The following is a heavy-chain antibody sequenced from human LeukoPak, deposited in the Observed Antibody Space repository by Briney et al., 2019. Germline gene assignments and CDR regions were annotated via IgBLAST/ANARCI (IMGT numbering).Heavy chain of an antibody. CDR2: INPSGGST. V-gene: IGHV1-46*01. CDR1: GYTFTSYY. J-gene: IGHJ6*02. D-gene: IGHD3-10*01. Sequence: ASVKVSCKASGYTFTSYYMHWVRQAPGQGLEWMGIINPSGGSTSYAQKFQGRVTMTRDTSTSTVYMELSSLRSEDTAVYYCARDTGRYYQSHFYYYGMDVWGQGTTVTVSS. CDR3: ARDTGRYYQSHFYYYGMDV.